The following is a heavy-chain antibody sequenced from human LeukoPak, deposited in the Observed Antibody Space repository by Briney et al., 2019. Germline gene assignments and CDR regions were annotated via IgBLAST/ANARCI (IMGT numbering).Heavy chain of an antibody. V-gene: IGHV1-18*01. CDR2: ISAYNGNT. CDR1: GYTFTSYG. J-gene: IGHJ4*02. D-gene: IGHD5-18*01. CDR3: ATVPFSVGGYSYGLYY. Sequence: GASVKVSCKASGYTFTSYGISWVRQAPGQGLEWMGWISAYNGNTNYAQKLQGRVTMTTDTSTNTAYMELRSLRSDDTAVYYCATVPFSVGGYSYGLYYWGQGTLVTVSS.